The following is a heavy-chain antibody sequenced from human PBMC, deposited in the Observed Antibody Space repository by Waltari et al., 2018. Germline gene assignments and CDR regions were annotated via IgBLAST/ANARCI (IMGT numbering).Heavy chain of an antibody. D-gene: IGHD6-13*01. CDR3: ARGGTSDSSSWAPGAFDI. V-gene: IGHV1-69*05. Sequence: QVQLVQSGAEVKKPGSSVKVSCKASGGTFSSYAISWVRQAPGQVLEWMGGIIPIFGTANYAQKFQGRVTITTDESTSTAYRELSSLRSEDTAVYYCARGGTSDSSSWAPGAFDIWGQGTMVTVSS. J-gene: IGHJ3*02. CDR1: GGTFSSYA. CDR2: IIPIFGTA.